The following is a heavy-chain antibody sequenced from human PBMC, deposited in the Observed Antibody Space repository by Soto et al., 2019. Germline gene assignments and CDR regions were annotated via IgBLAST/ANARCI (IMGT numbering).Heavy chain of an antibody. CDR2: IKQDGSGN. CDR3: AKNNRYCSSTNCFVFDY. D-gene: IGHD2-2*01. Sequence: EVQLVESGEGLFQPGGSLGFSCAASGFPFITDGLSWVRQVQGKGLEWGANIKQDGSGNYYVDYVKGRFTISRDNAKNSLYLQMNSLRAEDTAVYYCAKNNRYCSSTNCFVFDYWGQGTLVTVSS. J-gene: IGHJ4*02. CDR1: GFPFITDG. V-gene: IGHV3-7*01.